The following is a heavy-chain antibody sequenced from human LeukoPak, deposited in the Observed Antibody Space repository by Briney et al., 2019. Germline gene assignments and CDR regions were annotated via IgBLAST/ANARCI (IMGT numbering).Heavy chain of an antibody. CDR2: NSSSGSTI. J-gene: IGHJ4*02. Sequence: PGGSLRLSCAASGFTFSSYEMNWVRQAPGKGLEWVSYNSSSGSTIYYADSVKGRFTISRDNAKNSLYLQMDSLRAQDTAVYYCARHITMVRGVIITIPFDYWGQGTLVTVSS. V-gene: IGHV3-48*03. D-gene: IGHD3-10*01. CDR1: GFTFSSYE. CDR3: ARHITMVRGVIITIPFDY.